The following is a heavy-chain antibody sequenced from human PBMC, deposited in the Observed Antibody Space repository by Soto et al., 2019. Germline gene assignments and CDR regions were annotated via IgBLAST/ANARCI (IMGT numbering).Heavy chain of an antibody. CDR1: GYSFTDYW. V-gene: IGHV5-10-1*01. J-gene: IGHJ4*02. Sequence: GESLKISCKGSGYSFTDYWISCVRQMPGKGLEWMGRIDPSDSYSDYSSSFEGHVTFSADESISTVYLQWSSLKASDTATYYCARQVGYCGGGSCSDFQFWGQGTVVTVSS. D-gene: IGHD2-15*01. CDR2: IDPSDSYS. CDR3: ARQVGYCGGGSCSDFQF.